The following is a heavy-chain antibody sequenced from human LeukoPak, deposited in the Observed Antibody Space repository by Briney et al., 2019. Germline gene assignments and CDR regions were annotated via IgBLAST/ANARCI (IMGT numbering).Heavy chain of an antibody. J-gene: IGHJ4*02. Sequence: SQTLSLTCAICGDSLSDNSAAWIWKRPSRARGCAWLGRTYFRSKWYNECAVSVRSRITINADTSMTQFSLKLNSVTPEDTAVYYCARGFPDSFDYGGQGTLVTVSS. CDR2: TYFRSKWYN. V-gene: IGHV6-1*01. CDR1: GDSLSDNSAA. CDR3: ARGFPDSFDY.